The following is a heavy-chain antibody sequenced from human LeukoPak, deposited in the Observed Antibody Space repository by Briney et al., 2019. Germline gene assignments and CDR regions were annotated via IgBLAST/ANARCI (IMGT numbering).Heavy chain of an antibody. D-gene: IGHD6-13*01. V-gene: IGHV1-18*01. CDR1: GYTFTSYG. J-gene: IGHJ1*01. CDR2: ISAYNGNT. CDR3: ARDRLYSSSWYGYFLH. Sequence: ASVKVSCKASGYTFTSYGISWVRQAPGQGLEWMGWISAYNGNTNYAQKLQGRVTMTTDTSTSTAYMELRSLRSDDTAVYYCARDRLYSSSWYGYFLHWGQGTLVTVSS.